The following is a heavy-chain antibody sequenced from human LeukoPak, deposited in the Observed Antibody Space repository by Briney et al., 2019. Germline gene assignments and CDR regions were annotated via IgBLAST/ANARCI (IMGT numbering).Heavy chain of an antibody. V-gene: IGHV4-39*01. D-gene: IGHD2-15*01. CDR3: ARQRGYCSGGSCYGMFDY. CDR2: IYYSGST. J-gene: IGHJ4*02. CDR1: GGSISSSSYY. Sequence: PSETLSLTCTVSGGSISSSSYYWGWIRQPPGKGLEWIGSIYYSGSTYYNPSLKSRVTISVDTSKNQFSLKLSSVTAAGTAVYYCARQRGYCSGGSCYGMFDYWGQGTLVTVSS.